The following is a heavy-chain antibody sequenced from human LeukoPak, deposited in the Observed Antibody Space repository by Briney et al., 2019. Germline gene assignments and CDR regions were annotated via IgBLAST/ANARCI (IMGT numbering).Heavy chain of an antibody. CDR1: GYTFTCYY. D-gene: IGHD2-2*01. V-gene: IGHV1-2*02. CDR2: INPNSGGT. Sequence: ASVKVSCKASGYTFTCYYLHWVRQAPGQGLEWMGWINPNSGGTNYAQKFQGRVTMTRDTSISTACMELSRLRSDDTAVYYCARGAPSLSSTSWFDPWGQGTLVTVSS. J-gene: IGHJ5*02. CDR3: ARGAPSLSSTSWFDP.